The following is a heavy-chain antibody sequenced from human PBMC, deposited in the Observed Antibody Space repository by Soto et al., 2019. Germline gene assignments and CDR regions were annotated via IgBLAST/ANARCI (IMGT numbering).Heavy chain of an antibody. V-gene: IGHV4-59*01. CDR2: IYYSGST. CDR3: ARGAVRFLEWLSFRTYGMDV. CDR1: GGSISSYY. J-gene: IGHJ6*02. Sequence: SETLSLTCTVSGGSISSYYWSWIRQPPGKGLEWIGYIYYSGSTNYNPSLKSRVTISVDTSKNQFSLKLSSVTAADTAVYYCARGAVRFLEWLSFRTYGMDVWGQGTTVTVSS. D-gene: IGHD3-3*01.